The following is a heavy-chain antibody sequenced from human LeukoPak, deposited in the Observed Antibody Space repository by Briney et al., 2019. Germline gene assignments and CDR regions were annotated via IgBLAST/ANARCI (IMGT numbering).Heavy chain of an antibody. CDR1: GYTFSRYW. D-gene: IGHD3-10*01. CDR2: INEDGSST. V-gene: IGHV3-74*01. J-gene: IGHJ4*02. Sequence: GGSLRLSCAASGYTFSRYWMHWVRQGPGKGLVWVSRINEDGSSTSYAESARGRFTISRDNAKNTLYLQMNSLRAEDAAVYYCTTDTFGARDSWGQGSLVTVSS. CDR3: TTDTFGARDS.